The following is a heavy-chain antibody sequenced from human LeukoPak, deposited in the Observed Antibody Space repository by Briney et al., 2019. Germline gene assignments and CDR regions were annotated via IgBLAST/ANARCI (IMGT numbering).Heavy chain of an antibody. D-gene: IGHD3-10*01. V-gene: IGHV3-9*01. CDR1: GFTFDDYA. J-gene: IGHJ4*02. Sequence: GRSLRLSCAASGFTFDDYAMHWVRQAPGKGLEWVSGISWNSGRIGYADSVKGRFTISRDNAKNSLYLQMNSLRPEDTAFYSCTKAYGSGSYTSPFDYWGQGTLVTVSS. CDR3: TKAYGSGSYTSPFDY. CDR2: ISWNSGRI.